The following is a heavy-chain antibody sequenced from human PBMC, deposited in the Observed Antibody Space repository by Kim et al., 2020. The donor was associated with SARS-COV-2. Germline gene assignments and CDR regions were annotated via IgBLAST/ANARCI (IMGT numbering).Heavy chain of an antibody. V-gene: IGHV5-51*01. D-gene: IGHD4-17*01. CDR3: ASRSYGDYPDAFDI. J-gene: IGHJ3*02. Sequence: YSPSFQGQVTISADKSISTAYLQWSSLKASDTAMYYCASRSYGDYPDAFDIWGQGTMVTVSS.